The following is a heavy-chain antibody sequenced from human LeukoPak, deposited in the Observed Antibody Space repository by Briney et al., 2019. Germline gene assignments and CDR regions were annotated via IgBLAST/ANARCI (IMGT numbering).Heavy chain of an antibody. Sequence: GGSLRLSCAASGFTFSSYSMNWVRQAPGKGLEWVSSISSSSSYIYYADSVKGRFTISRNNAKNSLYLQMNSLRAEDTAVYYCARDPSLRVTLDYWGQGTLVTVSS. CDR2: ISSSSSYI. V-gene: IGHV3-21*01. CDR3: ARDPSLRVTLDY. CDR1: GFTFSSYS. J-gene: IGHJ4*02. D-gene: IGHD5/OR15-5a*01.